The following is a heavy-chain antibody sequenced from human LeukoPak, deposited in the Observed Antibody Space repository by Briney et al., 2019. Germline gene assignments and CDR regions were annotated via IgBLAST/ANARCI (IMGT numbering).Heavy chain of an antibody. Sequence: GGSLRLSCAASGFIFSSYGMHWVRQAPGKGLEWVAVISYDGSNKYYADSVKGRFTISRDNSKNTLYLQMNSVKTEDTAVYYCTTDAPNYYDSSGYYYRFDYWGQGTLVTVSS. CDR3: TTDAPNYYDSSGYYYRFDY. D-gene: IGHD3-22*01. CDR2: ISYDGSNK. J-gene: IGHJ4*02. V-gene: IGHV3-30*03. CDR1: GFIFSSYG.